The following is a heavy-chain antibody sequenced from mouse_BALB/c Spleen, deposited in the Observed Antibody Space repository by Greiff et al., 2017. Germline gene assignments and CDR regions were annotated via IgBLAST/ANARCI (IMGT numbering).Heavy chain of an antibody. CDR1: GFTFSSYG. J-gene: IGHJ2*01. V-gene: IGHV5-6*01. CDR3: ARMGDGYYDY. CDR2: ISSGGSYT. Sequence: VQLQQSGGDLVKPGGSLKLSCAASGFTFSSYGMSWVRQTPDKRLEWVATISSGGSYTYYPDSVKGRFTISRDNAKNTLYLQMSSLKSEDTAMYYCARMGDGYYDYWGQGTTLTVSS. D-gene: IGHD2-3*01.